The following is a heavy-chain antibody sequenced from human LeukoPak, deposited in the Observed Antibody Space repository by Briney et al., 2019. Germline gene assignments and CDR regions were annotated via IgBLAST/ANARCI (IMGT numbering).Heavy chain of an antibody. D-gene: IGHD3-16*01. Sequence: GGSLRLSCAASGFTFSDYDMTWIRQAPGKGLEWVSYISSSGSTIHYADSVKGRFTISRDNAKKSLYLQMNSLRAEDTAVYFCARGGSNMIPHWGQGTMVTVSS. V-gene: IGHV3-11*01. J-gene: IGHJ3*01. CDR3: ARGGSNMIPH. CDR2: ISSSGSTI. CDR1: GFTFSDYD.